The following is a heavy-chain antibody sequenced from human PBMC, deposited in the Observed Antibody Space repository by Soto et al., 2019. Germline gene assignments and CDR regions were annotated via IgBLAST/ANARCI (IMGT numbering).Heavy chain of an antibody. CDR3: ARRAETNGWNGFGADKYYFDF. D-gene: IGHD1-1*01. V-gene: IGHV1-8*01. CDR1: GYTFTRYD. J-gene: IGHJ4*02. CDR2: LNPNTGNS. Sequence: ASVKVSFKASGYTFTRYDIYWLRQATGQGLEWMGWLNPNTGNSGYAQKFQGRITVTSDTSINTVHMELSSLRSEDTAVYYCARRAETNGWNGFGADKYYFDFWGQGTLVTVSS.